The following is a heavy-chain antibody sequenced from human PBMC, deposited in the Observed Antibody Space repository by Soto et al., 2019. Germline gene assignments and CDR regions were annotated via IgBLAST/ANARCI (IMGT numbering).Heavy chain of an antibody. V-gene: IGHV3-23*01. CDR3: AKVRRGSFLEYGGYPKYYYYGMDV. D-gene: IGHD5-12*01. Sequence: GGSLRLSCAASGFTFSSYAMSWVRQAPGKGLEWVSAISGSGGSTYYADSVKGRFTISRDNSKNTLYLQMNSLRAEDTAVYYCAKVRRGSFLEYGGYPKYYYYGMDVWGQGTTVTVSS. CDR2: ISGSGGST. CDR1: GFTFSSYA. J-gene: IGHJ6*02.